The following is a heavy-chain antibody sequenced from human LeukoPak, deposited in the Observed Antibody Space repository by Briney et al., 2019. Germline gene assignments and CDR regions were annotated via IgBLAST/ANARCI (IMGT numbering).Heavy chain of an antibody. J-gene: IGHJ4*02. V-gene: IGHV4-39*07. CDR2: IYHSGST. D-gene: IGHD3-10*01. CDR3: ARDRHGSRTYYTDY. CDR1: GGSISSSSYY. Sequence: SETLSLTCTVSGGSISSSSYYWGWIRQPPGKGLEWIGEIYHSGSTNYNPSLKSRVTISVDKSKNQFSLKLSSVTAADTAVYYCARDRHGSRTYYTDYWGQGTLVTVSS.